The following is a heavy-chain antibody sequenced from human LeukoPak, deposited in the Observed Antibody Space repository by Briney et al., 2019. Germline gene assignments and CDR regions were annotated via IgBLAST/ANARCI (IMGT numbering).Heavy chain of an antibody. J-gene: IGHJ4*02. V-gene: IGHV3-21*01. CDR1: GFTFSSYS. CDR2: ISSSGSYI. Sequence: GGSLRLSCAASGFTFSSYSMNWVRQAPGKGLEWVSSISSSGSYIYYADSVKGRFTLPRDNTKNSLYLQMNSLRAEDTSVYYCARHLGYCTSTSCYEFDYWGQGTLVTVSS. CDR3: ARHLGYCTSTSCYEFDY. D-gene: IGHD2-2*01.